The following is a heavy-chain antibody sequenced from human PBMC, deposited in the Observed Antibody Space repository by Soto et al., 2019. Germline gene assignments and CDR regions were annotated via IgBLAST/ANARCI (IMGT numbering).Heavy chain of an antibody. CDR2: INPSGGST. CDR3: ARSGGNSYGYYYGMDV. CDR1: GYTFTSYY. V-gene: IGHV1-46*03. J-gene: IGHJ6*02. D-gene: IGHD2-15*01. Sequence: ASVKVSCKASGYTFTSYYIHWVRQAPGQGLEWTGIINPSGGSTSYAQKFQGRITMTRDTSTTTVYMELSSLRSEDTAVYYCARSGGNSYGYYYGMDVWGQGTTVTVSS.